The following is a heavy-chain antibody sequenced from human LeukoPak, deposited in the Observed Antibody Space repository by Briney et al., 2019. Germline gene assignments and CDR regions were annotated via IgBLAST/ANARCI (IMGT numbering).Heavy chain of an antibody. Sequence: SETLSLTCTVSGGYISSYYWSWLRQPPGKGLEWIGYLYYSGSTNYNPSLKSRVTISVDTSKNQFSLKLSSVTAADTAVYYCATDTYGMDVWGQGTTVIVSS. CDR2: LYYSGST. CDR1: GGYISSYY. D-gene: IGHD3-9*01. CDR3: ATDTYGMDV. V-gene: IGHV4-59*08. J-gene: IGHJ6*02.